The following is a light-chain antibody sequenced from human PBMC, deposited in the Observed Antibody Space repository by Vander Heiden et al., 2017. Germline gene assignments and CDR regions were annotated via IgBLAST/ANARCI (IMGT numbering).Light chain of an antibody. V-gene: IGLV3-21*02. CDR3: QVWDSSSDQEV. CDR2: DDG. J-gene: IGLJ1*01. Sequence: SYVLTQPPSVSVAPGQTARITCGGNNIRSKSVHWYQQKPGQAPVLVVFDDGGRPSGIPERFSGSNSGNTATLTISRVEAGDEADYYCQVWDSSSDQEVFGTGTKVTVL. CDR1: NIRSKS.